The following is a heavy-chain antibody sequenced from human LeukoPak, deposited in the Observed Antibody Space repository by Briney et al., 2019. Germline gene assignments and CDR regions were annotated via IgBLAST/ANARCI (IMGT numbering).Heavy chain of an antibody. V-gene: IGHV3-73*01. CDR1: GFTFSGSA. CDR3: TSPGYSSGWYYGSDY. J-gene: IGHJ4*02. Sequence: GGSLRLSCAASGFTFSGSAMHWVRQASGKGLEWVGRIRSKANSYATAYAASVKGRFTISRDDSQNTAYLQMNSLKTEDTAVYYCTSPGYSSGWYYGSDYWGQGTLVTVSS. CDR2: IRSKANSYAT. D-gene: IGHD6-19*01.